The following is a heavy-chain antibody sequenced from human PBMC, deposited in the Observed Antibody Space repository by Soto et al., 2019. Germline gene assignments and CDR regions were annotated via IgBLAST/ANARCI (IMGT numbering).Heavy chain of an antibody. D-gene: IGHD3-22*01. V-gene: IGHV1-2*02. J-gene: IGHJ4*02. CDR1: EYTFTGYY. CDR2: INPNSGAT. Sequence: ASVKVSCKASEYTFTGYYMHWVRQASGQGLEWMGWINPNSGATNYAQKFQGRVTMTRDTSISTAYMELSRLRSDDTAVYYCARSEYYYDRSRYYPHYWGQGTLVTVSS. CDR3: ARSEYYYDRSRYYPHY.